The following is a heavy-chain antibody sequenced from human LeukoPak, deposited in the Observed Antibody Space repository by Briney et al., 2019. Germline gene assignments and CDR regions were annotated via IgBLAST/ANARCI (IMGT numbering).Heavy chain of an antibody. CDR1: GFTFSSYA. CDR3: AKDRGYCSSTSCYVFDY. Sequence: PGGSLRLSCAASGFTFSSYAMSWVRQAPGKGLEWVSAISGSGGSTYYADSVKGRLTISRDNSKNTLYPQMNSLRAEDTAVYYCAKDRGYCSSTSCYVFDYWGQGTLVTVSS. V-gene: IGHV3-23*01. D-gene: IGHD2-2*01. J-gene: IGHJ4*02. CDR2: ISGSGGST.